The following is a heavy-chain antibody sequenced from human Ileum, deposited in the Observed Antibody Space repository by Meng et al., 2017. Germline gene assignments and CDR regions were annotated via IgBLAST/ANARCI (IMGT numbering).Heavy chain of an antibody. V-gene: IGHV4-4*02. CDR1: SGSITSDTY. J-gene: IGHJ4*02. D-gene: IGHD4-23*01. CDR2: ISHSGST. CDR3: ARHGGYYQGF. Sequence: QVQLQESGPGLVNPSGTLSLTCAVSSGSITSDTYWSWVRLPPGKGLEWIGQISHSGSTFYNPSLKSRVTMSVDKSKSQFSLMLTSVTAADTAVYYCARHGGYYQGFWGQGTLVTVFS.